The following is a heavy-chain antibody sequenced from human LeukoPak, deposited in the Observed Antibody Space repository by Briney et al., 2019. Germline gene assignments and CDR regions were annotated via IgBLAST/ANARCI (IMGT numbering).Heavy chain of an antibody. J-gene: IGHJ3*02. Sequence: PSQTLSLTCAVSGGSISSGSYSWSWIRQPPGKGLEWIGYIYHSGSTYYNPSLKGRVTISVDRSKNQFSLKLSSVTAADTAVYYCARVSYGDAFDIWGQGTMVTVSS. CDR2: IYHSGST. V-gene: IGHV4-30-2*01. CDR3: ARVSYGDAFDI. D-gene: IGHD2-21*01. CDR1: GGSISSGSYS.